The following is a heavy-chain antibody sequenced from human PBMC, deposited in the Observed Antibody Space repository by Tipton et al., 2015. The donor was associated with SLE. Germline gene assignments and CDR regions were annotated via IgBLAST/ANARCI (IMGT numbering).Heavy chain of an antibody. V-gene: IGHV4-34*01. CDR1: AGSISGYY. CDR3: ARGPYYDGSGSYYPGAFDY. Sequence: LRLSCAVYAGSISGYYWSWIRQPPGKGLEWIGEINLSGNTSYNPSLKSRVTISVDRSKNQFSLKLSSVTAADTAVYFCARGPYYDGSGSYYPGAFDYWGQGTLVTVSS. J-gene: IGHJ4*02. CDR2: INLSGNT. D-gene: IGHD3-10*01.